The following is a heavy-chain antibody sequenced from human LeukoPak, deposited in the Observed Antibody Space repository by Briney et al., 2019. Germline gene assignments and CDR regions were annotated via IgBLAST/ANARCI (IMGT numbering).Heavy chain of an antibody. CDR1: GYTFTGYY. CDR3: ARMTIRKDSYTSVMDV. Sequence: ASVKVSCKASGYTFTGYYVHWVRQAPGQGLEWRGWINPNSGGTNYAQKFQGSVTMTRVTSISTAYMELSRLRSDDTAVYYCARMTIRKDSYTSVMDVWAKGPRSTSP. D-gene: IGHD2-2*02. J-gene: IGHJ6*02. CDR2: INPNSGGT. V-gene: IGHV1-2*02.